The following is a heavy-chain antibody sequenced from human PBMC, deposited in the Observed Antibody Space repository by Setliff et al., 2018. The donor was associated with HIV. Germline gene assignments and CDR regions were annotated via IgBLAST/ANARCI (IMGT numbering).Heavy chain of an antibody. CDR1: GFTFSDYY. V-gene: IGHV3-11*06. CDR2: ISSSSSYT. D-gene: IGHD3-22*01. Sequence: KPGGSLRLSCAASGFTFSDYYMSWIRQAPGKGLKWVSYISSSSSYTNYADSVKGRFTISRDNAKNSLYLQMNSLRTDDTAVYYCARDLSYDYDRSSDTFDYWGQGALVTVSS. CDR3: ARDLSYDYDRSSDTFDY. J-gene: IGHJ4*02.